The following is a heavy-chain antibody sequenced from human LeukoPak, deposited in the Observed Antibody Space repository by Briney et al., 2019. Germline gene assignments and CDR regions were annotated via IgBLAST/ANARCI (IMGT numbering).Heavy chain of an antibody. J-gene: IGHJ6*03. Sequence: ASVKVSSKASGYTFTSCGISWVRQAPGPGLEWMGWISAYNGNTNYAQKLRGRVTMTTDTSTSTAYMELRSLRSDDTAVYYCVRIAVDGLGGYYMDVWGKGTTVTVSS. CDR3: VRIAVDGLGGYYMDV. CDR2: ISAYNGNT. D-gene: IGHD5-24*01. CDR1: GYTFTSCG. V-gene: IGHV1-18*01.